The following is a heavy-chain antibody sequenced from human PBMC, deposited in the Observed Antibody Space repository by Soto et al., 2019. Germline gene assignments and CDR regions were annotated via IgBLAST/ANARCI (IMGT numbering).Heavy chain of an antibody. D-gene: IGHD2-2*01. CDR2: ISSSSSYI. CDR1: GFTFSSYS. Sequence: PGGSLRLSCAASGFTFSSYSMNWVRQAPGKGLERVSSISSSSSYIYYADSVKGRFTISRDNAKNSLYLQMNSLRAEDTAVYYCARDHAGQDIVVVPAANSVDYWGQGTLVTVSS. CDR3: ARDHAGQDIVVVPAANSVDY. V-gene: IGHV3-21*01. J-gene: IGHJ4*02.